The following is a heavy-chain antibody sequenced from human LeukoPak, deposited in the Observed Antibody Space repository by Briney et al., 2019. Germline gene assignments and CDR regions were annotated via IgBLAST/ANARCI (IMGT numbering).Heavy chain of an antibody. CDR3: AKQWLDQYFQH. V-gene: IGHV3-23*01. Sequence: GGSLRLSCAASGFTFSSYAMSWVRQAPGKGLEWASAISGSGGSTYYADSVKGRFTISRDNSKNTLYLQMNSLRAEDTAVYYCAKQWLDQYFQHWGQGTLVTVSS. D-gene: IGHD6-19*01. CDR1: GFTFSSYA. CDR2: ISGSGGST. J-gene: IGHJ1*01.